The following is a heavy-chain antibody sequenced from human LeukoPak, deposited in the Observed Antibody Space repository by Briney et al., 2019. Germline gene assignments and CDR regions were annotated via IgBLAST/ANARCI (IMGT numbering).Heavy chain of an antibody. CDR3: ARDRGYSSSWYPPPHTHYYYYYYMDV. D-gene: IGHD6-13*01. CDR2: IYYSGST. V-gene: IGHV4-59*12. Sequence: SETLSLTCTVSGGSISSYYWSWIRQPPGKGLEWIGYIYYSGSTNYNPSLKSRVTISVDTSKNQFSLKLSSVTAADTAVYYCARDRGYSSSWYPPPHTHYYYYYYMDVWGKGTTVTVSS. J-gene: IGHJ6*03. CDR1: GGSISSYY.